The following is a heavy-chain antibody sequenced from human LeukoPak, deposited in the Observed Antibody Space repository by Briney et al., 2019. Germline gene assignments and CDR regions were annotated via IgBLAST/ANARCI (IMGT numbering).Heavy chain of an antibody. Sequence: GGSLRLSCAASGFTFSSYGMHWVREAPGKGLERGAFIRYDGGNKYYADSVKGRFTISRDNSKNTLYLQMNSLRAEDTAVYYCAKDGGNDPLVPAALRALDAFDIWGQGKMVTVSS. CDR3: AKDGGNDPLVPAALRALDAFDI. V-gene: IGHV3-30*02. D-gene: IGHD2-2*01. CDR1: GFTFSSYG. CDR2: IRYDGGNK. J-gene: IGHJ3*02.